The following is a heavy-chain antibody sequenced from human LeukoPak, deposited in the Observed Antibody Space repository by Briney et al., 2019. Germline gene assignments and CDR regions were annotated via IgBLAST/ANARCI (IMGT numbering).Heavy chain of an antibody. CDR1: GFTFSSSS. V-gene: IGHV3-21*01. J-gene: IGHJ6*03. CDR3: AIGRKSSGVYYMDV. D-gene: IGHD2-15*01. CDR2: ISSSSSYI. Sequence: GGSLRLSCAASGFTFSSSSMNWVRQAPGKGLEWVSSISSSSSYIYYADSVKGRFTISRDNAKNSLYLQMNSLRAEDTAVYYCAIGRKSSGVYYMDVGGKGTRVTVSS.